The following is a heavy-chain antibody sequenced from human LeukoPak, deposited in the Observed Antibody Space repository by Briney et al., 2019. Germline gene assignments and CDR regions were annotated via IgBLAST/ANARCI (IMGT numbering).Heavy chain of an antibody. J-gene: IGHJ3*02. D-gene: IGHD2-15*01. CDR1: GGSISSGGYY. V-gene: IGHV4-61*08. CDR2: IYYSGST. CDR3: ARRDRPYAFDI. Sequence: PSETLSLTCTVSGGSISSGGYYWSWIRQPPGKGLEWIGYIYYSGSTNYNPSLKSRVTISVDTSKNQFSLKLSSVTAADTAVYYCARRDRPYAFDIWGQGTMVTVSS.